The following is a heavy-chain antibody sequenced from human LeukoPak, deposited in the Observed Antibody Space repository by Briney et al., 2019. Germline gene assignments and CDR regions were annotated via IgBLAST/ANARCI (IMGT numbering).Heavy chain of an antibody. CDR3: ARAGLIRWDPFDY. D-gene: IGHD1-26*01. CDR2: ISSSSNYI. CDR1: GFTFISYS. V-gene: IGHV3-21*04. Sequence: GGSLRLSCAASGFTFISYSMNWVRQAPGKGLEWVSSISSSSNYIYYADSVKGRFTISRHNAKNSLYLQMNSLRAEDTAVYYCARAGLIRWDPFDYWGQGTLVTVSS. J-gene: IGHJ4*02.